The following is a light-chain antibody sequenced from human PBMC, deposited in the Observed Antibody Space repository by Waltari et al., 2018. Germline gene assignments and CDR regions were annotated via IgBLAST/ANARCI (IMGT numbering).Light chain of an antibody. V-gene: IGLV2-8*01. CDR2: DVS. CDR3: SSYAGSNNV. J-gene: IGLJ1*01. CDR1: SSNFGAYNF. Sequence: QSALTQPPSASGSPGQSVTISCTGTSSNFGAYNFVPWYQQHPGNAPKLMIYDVSKWPSGVPDRFSGSKSGKTASLTVSGLQAGDEAEYYCSSYAGSNNVFGTGTKVTVL.